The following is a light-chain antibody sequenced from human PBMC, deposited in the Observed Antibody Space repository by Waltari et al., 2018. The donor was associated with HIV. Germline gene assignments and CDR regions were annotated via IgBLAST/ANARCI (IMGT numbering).Light chain of an antibody. CDR2: DNS. J-gene: IGLJ2*01. CDR3: QVWDSSSDHVV. Sequence: SYVLTQPPSVSVAPGQTARITCGGNNIGSKSVHWYQQKPGQAPVLVVYDNSDRPSGIPERFSGSNSGNTASLTISRVEAGDEADFHCQVWDSSSDHVVFGGGTKLTVL. V-gene: IGLV3-21*02. CDR1: NIGSKS.